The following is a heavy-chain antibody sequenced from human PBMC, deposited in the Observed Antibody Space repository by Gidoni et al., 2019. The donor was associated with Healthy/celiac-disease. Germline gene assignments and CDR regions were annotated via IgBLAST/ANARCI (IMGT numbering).Heavy chain of an antibody. J-gene: IGHJ5*02. V-gene: IGHV1-24*01. CDR2: FDPEDGET. D-gene: IGHD2-15*01. CDR1: GYTLTELS. CDR3: ATGRYCSGGSCYRGGFDP. Sequence: QVQLVQSGAEVKKPGASVKVSCKVSGYTLTELSMHWVRQAPGKGLEWMGGFDPEDGETIYAQKFQGRVTMTEDTSTDTAYMELSSLRSEDTAVYYCATGRYCSGGSCYRGGFDPWGQGTLVTVSS.